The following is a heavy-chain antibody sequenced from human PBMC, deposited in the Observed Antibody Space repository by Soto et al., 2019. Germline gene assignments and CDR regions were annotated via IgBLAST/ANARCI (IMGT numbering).Heavy chain of an antibody. J-gene: IGHJ4*02. Sequence: AETLSLTCTVSGGSISRLAWIWVRQPAGRGLEWIGQIYPSVSTSYNPSLRSRVTMSLDRSNNQIFLNLNSVTAADTAVSYYVRGKSYNVYDFWGPGTLVTVSS. CDR2: IYPSVST. D-gene: IGHD5-12*01. CDR3: VRGKSYNVYDF. V-gene: IGHV4-4*07. CDR1: GGSISRLA.